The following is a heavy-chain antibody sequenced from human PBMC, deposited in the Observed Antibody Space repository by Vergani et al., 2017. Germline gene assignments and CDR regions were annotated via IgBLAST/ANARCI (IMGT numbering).Heavy chain of an antibody. CDR1: GFTFSSYG. V-gene: IGHV3-33*01. CDR2: IWYDGSNK. CDR3: ARSPLDYYDSSGYYPPYYYYGMDV. D-gene: IGHD3-22*01. J-gene: IGHJ6*02. Sequence: QVQLVESGGGVVQPGRSLRLSCAASGFTFSSYGMHWDRQAPGKGLEWVAVIWYDGSNKYYADSVKGRFTISRDNSKNTLYLQMNSLRAEDTAVYYCARSPLDYYDSSGYYPPYYYYGMDVWGQGTTVTVSS.